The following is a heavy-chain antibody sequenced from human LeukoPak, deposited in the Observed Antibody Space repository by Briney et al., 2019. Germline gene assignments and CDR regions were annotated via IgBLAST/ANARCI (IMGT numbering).Heavy chain of an antibody. CDR1: GGTFSSYA. V-gene: IGHV1-69*04. J-gene: IGHJ4*02. Sequence: SVKVSCKASGGTFSSYAIGWVRQAPGQGLEWMGRIIPILGIANYAQKFQGRVTITADKSTSTAYMELSSLRSEDTAVYYCARDGYSYGFGTLWGQGTLVTVSS. D-gene: IGHD5-18*01. CDR2: IIPILGIA. CDR3: ARDGYSYGFGTL.